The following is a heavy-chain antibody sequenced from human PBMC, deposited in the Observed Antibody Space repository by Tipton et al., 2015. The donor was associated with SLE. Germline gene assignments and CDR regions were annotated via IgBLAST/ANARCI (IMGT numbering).Heavy chain of an antibody. V-gene: IGHV4-39*01. D-gene: IGHD5/OR15-5a*01. CDR1: GGSISSSSYY. CDR3: AGVSRDAFEI. Sequence: TLSLTCIVSGGSISSSSYYWGWIRQPPGRGLEWIGNIYYSGSTYYNPSLKSRVTMSIDTSENQFSLRLTSVTAADTAVYYCAGVSRDAFEIWGQGTMVTVSS. CDR2: IYYSGST. J-gene: IGHJ3*02.